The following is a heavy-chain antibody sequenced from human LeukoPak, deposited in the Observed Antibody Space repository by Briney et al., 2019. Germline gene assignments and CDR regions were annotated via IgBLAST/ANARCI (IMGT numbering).Heavy chain of an antibody. CDR1: GDTLSELS. CDR3: ATDRDSEWS. V-gene: IGHV1-24*01. Sequence: ASVKVSCKVSGDTLSELSMQWVRQAPGKGLEWMGGFDPEDGETIYTQKFQGRVTMTEDTSTDTAHMELSSLRSEDTAVYYCATDRDSEWSWGQGTLVTVSS. J-gene: IGHJ5*02. CDR2: FDPEDGET. D-gene: IGHD3-3*01.